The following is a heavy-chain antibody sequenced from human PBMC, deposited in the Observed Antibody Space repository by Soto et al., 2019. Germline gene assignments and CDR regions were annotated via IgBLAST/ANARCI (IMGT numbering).Heavy chain of an antibody. V-gene: IGHV4-34*01. CDR1: GGSFSGYY. CDR3: ARGLYYDFWSGYSSHFDY. J-gene: IGHJ4*02. Sequence: SETLSLTCAVYGGSFSGYYWSWIRQPPGKGLEWIGEINHSGSTNYNPSLKSRVTISVDTSKNQFSLKLSSVTAADTAVYYCARGLYYDFWSGYSSHFDYWGQGTLVTVSS. CDR2: INHSGST. D-gene: IGHD3-3*01.